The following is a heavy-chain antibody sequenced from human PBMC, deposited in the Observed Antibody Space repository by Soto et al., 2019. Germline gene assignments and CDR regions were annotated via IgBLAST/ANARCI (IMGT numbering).Heavy chain of an antibody. CDR3: VRAECSGGSCYFY. J-gene: IGHJ4*02. Sequence: QVQLVQSGAEVKKPGASVKVSCKASGYTFIRYNIHWVRQAPGQGLEWTGMINASGARTSYAQKLQGRVTMTRDTTTSTVYMEVRSLRPDDTAVYYCVRAECSGGSCYFYWGQGTLVTVSS. V-gene: IGHV1-46*03. CDR1: GYTFIRYN. CDR2: INASGART. D-gene: IGHD2-15*01.